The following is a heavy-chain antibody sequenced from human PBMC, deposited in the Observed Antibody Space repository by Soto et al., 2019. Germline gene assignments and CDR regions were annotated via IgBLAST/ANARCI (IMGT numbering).Heavy chain of an antibody. CDR2: ISGSGGST. J-gene: IGHJ4*02. CDR3: AKDAGGVGVVIIATTYYFDY. D-gene: IGHD3-3*01. V-gene: IGHV3-23*01. CDR1: GFTFSSYA. Sequence: GGSLRLSCAASGFTFSSYAMSWVRQAPGKGLEWVSAISGSGGSTYYADSVKGRFTISRDNSKNTLYLQMNSLRAEDTAVYYCAKDAGGVGVVIIATTYYFDYWGQGTLVTVSS.